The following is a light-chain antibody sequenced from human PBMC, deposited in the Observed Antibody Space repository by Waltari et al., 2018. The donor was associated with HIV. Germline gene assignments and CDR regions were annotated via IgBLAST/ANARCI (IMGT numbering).Light chain of an antibody. CDR2: DTY. V-gene: IGLV1-51*01. J-gene: IGLJ3*02. Sequence: QSVLTQPPSVSAAPGQKVTISCSGSSSDIGSYSVSWYQHFPGTAPRRLIFDTYKRPSGIPDRFAASKSGTSASLDITGLQTGDEADDYSATWENSLSIGVFGGGTKLTVL. CDR3: ATWENSLSIGV. CDR1: SSDIGSYS.